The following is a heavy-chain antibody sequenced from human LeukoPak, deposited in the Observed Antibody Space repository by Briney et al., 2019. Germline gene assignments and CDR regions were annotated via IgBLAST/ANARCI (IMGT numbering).Heavy chain of an antibody. CDR2: VTGKDDPT. J-gene: IGHJ4*02. Sequence: TGGSLRLSCTASGFTFSSAAMTWVRQAPGKGLEWVSTVTGKDDPTYYAAYVKGRFTISRDYYRNMVHLQIHRLTSEDTAIYYCAKGPHLYSGYLPDSWGQGTRVTVSS. CDR3: AKGPHLYSGYLPDS. D-gene: IGHD3-3*02. CDR1: GFTFSSAA. V-gene: IGHV3-23*01.